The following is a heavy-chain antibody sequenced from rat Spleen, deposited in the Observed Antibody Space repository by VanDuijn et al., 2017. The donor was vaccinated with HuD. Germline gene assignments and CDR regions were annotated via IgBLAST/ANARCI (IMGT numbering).Heavy chain of an antibody. Sequence: EVQLVESGGGLVQPGGSLKVSCAASGFPFINFVMAWVRQAPTKGLEWVASTTNSGGLTFYRDFVKGRFTISRDNSNSTLYLQMDNLRSEDTATYYCTTINYGGFVYWGQGTLVTVSS. CDR2: TTNSGGLT. V-gene: IGHV5S23*01. J-gene: IGHJ3*01. D-gene: IGHD1-11*01. CDR3: TTINYGGFVY. CDR1: GFPFINFV.